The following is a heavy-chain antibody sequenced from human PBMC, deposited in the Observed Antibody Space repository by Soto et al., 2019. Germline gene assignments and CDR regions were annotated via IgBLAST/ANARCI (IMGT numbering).Heavy chain of an antibody. Sequence: QVQLQESGPGLVKPSETLSLTCTVSGGSISGHYWTWIRQPPGKGLERIGYIFYSGNTNYNPSVRSRVTISVDTSKNQFALKVNSVTTADTAMYYCARVGSSGWSPDYWGQGTLVTVSS. V-gene: IGHV4-59*11. CDR2: IFYSGNT. CDR1: GGSISGHY. CDR3: ARVGSSGWSPDY. J-gene: IGHJ4*02. D-gene: IGHD6-19*01.